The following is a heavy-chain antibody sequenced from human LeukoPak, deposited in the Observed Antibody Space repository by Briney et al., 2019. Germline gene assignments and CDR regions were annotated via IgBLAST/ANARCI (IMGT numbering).Heavy chain of an antibody. CDR2: ISGSGDNT. J-gene: IGHJ4*02. D-gene: IGHD3-22*01. V-gene: IGHV3-23*01. CDR3: AKDSRGYQDYFDY. CDR1: GFTFSSHG. Sequence: GGSLRLSCAASGFTFSSHGMSWVRQAPGKGLEWVSTISGSGDNTYYADSVKGRFTISRDNSKNTLYLQMNSLRAEDTAVYYCAKDSRGYQDYFDYWGQGTLVTVSS.